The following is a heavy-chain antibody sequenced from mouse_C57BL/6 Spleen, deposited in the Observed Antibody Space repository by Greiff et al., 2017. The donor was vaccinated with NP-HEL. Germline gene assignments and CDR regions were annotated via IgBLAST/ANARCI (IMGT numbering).Heavy chain of an antibody. Sequence: QVQLKQPGAELVKPGASVKMSCKASGYTFTSYWITWVKQRPGQGLEWIGDIYPGSGSTNYNEKFKSKATLTVDTSSSTAYMQLSSLTSEDSAVYYCARAPDGYYYFDYWGQGTTLTVSS. CDR2: IYPGSGST. J-gene: IGHJ2*01. CDR1: GYTFTSYW. V-gene: IGHV1-55*01. CDR3: ARAPDGYYYFDY. D-gene: IGHD2-3*01.